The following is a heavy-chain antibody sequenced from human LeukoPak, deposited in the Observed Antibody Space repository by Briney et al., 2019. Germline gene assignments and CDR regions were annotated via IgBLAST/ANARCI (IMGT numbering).Heavy chain of an antibody. CDR1: GGSLSGYY. D-gene: IGHD3-22*01. Sequence: SETLSLTCGVSGGSLSGYYWNWVRQPPGEGLEWIGYIYYSGSTYYNPSLKSRVTISVDTSKNQFSLRLSSVTAADTAVYYCARDPAYYYDSSGPAGGAFDIWGQGTLVTVSS. J-gene: IGHJ3*02. V-gene: IGHV4-31*11. CDR2: IYYSGST. CDR3: ARDPAYYYDSSGPAGGAFDI.